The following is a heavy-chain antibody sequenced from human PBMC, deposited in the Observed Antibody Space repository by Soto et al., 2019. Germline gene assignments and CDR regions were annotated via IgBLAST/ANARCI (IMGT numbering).Heavy chain of an antibody. J-gene: IGHJ4*02. CDR2: ISGSGGST. V-gene: IGHV3-23*01. CDR1: GFTFSSYA. Sequence: GGSLRLSCAASGFTFSSYAMSWVRQAPGKGLEWVSAISGSGGSTYYADSVKGRFTISRDNSKNTLYLQMNSLRAEDTAVYYCANRYCSGGSCFHIDYWGQGTLVTVSS. CDR3: ANRYCSGGSCFHIDY. D-gene: IGHD2-15*01.